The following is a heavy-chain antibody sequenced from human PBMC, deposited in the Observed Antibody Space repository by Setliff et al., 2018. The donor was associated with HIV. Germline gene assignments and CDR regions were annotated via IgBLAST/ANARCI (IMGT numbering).Heavy chain of an antibody. Sequence: ASVKVSCKASGYTFSRYAMHWVRQAPGQSLEWMGWINVGNGDTKYSQELQGRITITRDTSANTAYMELSSLRSDDTAIYFCATGALLAVFDFDHWGHGTLVTVSS. V-gene: IGHV1-3*01. J-gene: IGHJ4*01. D-gene: IGHD3-10*01. CDR3: ATGALLAVFDFDH. CDR2: INVGNGDT. CDR1: GYTFSRYA.